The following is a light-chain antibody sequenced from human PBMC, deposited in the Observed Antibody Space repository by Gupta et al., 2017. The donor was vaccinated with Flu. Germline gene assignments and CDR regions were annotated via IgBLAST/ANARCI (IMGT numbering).Light chain of an antibody. V-gene: IGKV1-39*01. CDR1: QRIFTN. J-gene: IGKJ1*01. CDR2: AAT. Sequence: DIQMTQYPSFVTASIGDRVTITCRASQRIFTNLNWYQHKPGKAPNLLIFAATSLQRGVPSRFSGSGSGTDFTLPISSLQPEDVATYYCQQSFNAPWTFGQGTKLEVK. CDR3: QQSFNAPWT.